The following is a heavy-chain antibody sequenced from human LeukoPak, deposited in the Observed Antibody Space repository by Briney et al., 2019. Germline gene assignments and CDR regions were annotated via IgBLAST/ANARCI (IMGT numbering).Heavy chain of an antibody. V-gene: IGHV4-61*02. CDR3: ARAPKIYSSGWYGEYYMDV. CDR1: GGSISSGSYY. Sequence: SETLSLTCTVSGGSISSGSYYWSWIRQPAGKGLEWIGRIYTSGSTNYNPSLKSRVTISVDTSKNQFSLKLSSVTAADTAVYYCARAPKIYSSGWYGEYYMDVWGKGTTVTISS. J-gene: IGHJ6*03. CDR2: IYTSGST. D-gene: IGHD6-19*01.